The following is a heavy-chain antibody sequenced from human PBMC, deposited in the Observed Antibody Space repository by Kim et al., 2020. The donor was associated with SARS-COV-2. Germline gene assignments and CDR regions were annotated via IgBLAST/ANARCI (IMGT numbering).Heavy chain of an antibody. Sequence: GGSLRLSCAASGFTFSSYGMHWVRQAPGKGLEWVAVIWYDGSNKYYADSVKGRFTISRDNSKNTLYLQMNSLRAEDTAVYYCARGFLRAGPFDYWDQGTLVTVPS. V-gene: IGHV3-33*01. J-gene: IGHJ4*02. CDR2: IWYDGSNK. CDR1: GFTFSSYG. D-gene: IGHD3-3*01. CDR3: ARGFLRAGPFDY.